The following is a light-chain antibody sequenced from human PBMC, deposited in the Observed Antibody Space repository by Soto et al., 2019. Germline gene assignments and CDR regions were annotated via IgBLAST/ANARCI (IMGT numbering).Light chain of an antibody. CDR3: QQYFSLRT. CDR1: QHISTY. CDR2: AAS. V-gene: IGKV1-8*01. Sequence: AIRMTQSPSSLSASTGDRVTITCRASQHISTYLAWYQQKPGKAPNLLIYAASTLQSEVPSRFSGSGSGTDFALTISYLQSEDFATYYCQQYFSLRTLGQGTKVEVK. J-gene: IGKJ1*01.